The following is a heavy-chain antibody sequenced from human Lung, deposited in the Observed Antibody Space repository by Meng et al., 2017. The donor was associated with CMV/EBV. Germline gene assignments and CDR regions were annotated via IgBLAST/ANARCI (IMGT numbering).Heavy chain of an antibody. D-gene: IGHD3-3*01. Sequence: GESXKISCGASGFIFSSAWMSWVRQAPGKGLEWVGRIRSKTNGGTTDYAAPVKGRLTISRDDSRSTLYLQMNSLKTEDTAVYYCTTDAYGVVVPFDYWGQGKXVTCAS. V-gene: IGHV3-15*01. CDR2: IRSKTNGGTT. CDR3: TTDAYGVVVPFDY. J-gene: IGHJ4*02. CDR1: GFIFSSAW.